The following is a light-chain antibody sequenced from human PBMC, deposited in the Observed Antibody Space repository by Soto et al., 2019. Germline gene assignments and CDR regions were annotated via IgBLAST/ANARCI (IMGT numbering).Light chain of an antibody. CDR3: QQYHKWPPLYT. V-gene: IGKV3-15*01. Sequence: EIVMTQSPASLSVSPGDGATLSCRASQSVASNVAWYQQKPGQGPRLLIHGASTRAVGVPARFSGSGSGTDFPLTLSSPQAGGFGGYYWQQYHKWPPLYTFGQGNK. J-gene: IGKJ2*01. CDR1: QSVASN. CDR2: GAS.